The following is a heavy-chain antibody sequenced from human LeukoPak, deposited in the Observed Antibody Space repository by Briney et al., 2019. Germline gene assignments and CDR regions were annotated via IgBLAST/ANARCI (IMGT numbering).Heavy chain of an antibody. CDR3: ARGPDIAATGHLFDY. CDR1: GFTFSSYA. Sequence: GGSLRLSCAASGFTFSSYAMHWVRQAPGKGLEWVAVISYDGSHKYYAESVKGRFTISRDDSKNTLYLQMNSLRADDTAVYYCARGPDIAATGHLFDYWGQGTPVTVSS. CDR2: ISYDGSHK. V-gene: IGHV3-30*04. J-gene: IGHJ4*02. D-gene: IGHD6-25*01.